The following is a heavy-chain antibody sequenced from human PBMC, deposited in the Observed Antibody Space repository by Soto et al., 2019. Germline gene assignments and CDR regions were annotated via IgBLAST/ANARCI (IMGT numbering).Heavy chain of an antibody. J-gene: IGHJ4*02. D-gene: IGHD3-22*01. Sequence: QVQLVQSGAEEKKPGASVKVSCKAPGYTFTSYAMHWVRQAPGQRLEWMGWINAGNGNTKYSQKFQGRVTITRDTSASTAYMELSSLRSEGTAVYYCERGSGYCYGDDYWGQGTLVTVSS. CDR1: GYTFTSYA. CDR3: ERGSGYCYGDDY. V-gene: IGHV1-3*05. CDR2: INAGNGNT.